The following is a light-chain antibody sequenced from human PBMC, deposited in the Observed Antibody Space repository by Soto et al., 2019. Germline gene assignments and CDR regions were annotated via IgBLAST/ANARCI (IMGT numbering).Light chain of an antibody. CDR1: SSDVGGYNY. CDR3: TSYTKSSPLV. V-gene: IGLV2-14*01. Sequence: QSALTQPASVSGSPGQSITISCTGTSSDVGGYNYVSWFLQHPGKAPKLLIYEVSHRPSGVSNRFSGSKSGNTASLTISGLQAEDEADYYCTSYTKSSPLVFGTGTKLTVL. CDR2: EVS. J-gene: IGLJ1*01.